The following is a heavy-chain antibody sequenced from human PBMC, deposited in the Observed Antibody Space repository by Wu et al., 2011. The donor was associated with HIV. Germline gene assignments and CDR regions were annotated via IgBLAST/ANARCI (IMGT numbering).Heavy chain of an antibody. CDR2: ISAYSGNT. CDR3: ARWGGITMVRGFINIDY. D-gene: IGHD3-10*01. CDR1: GYTFTNYG. V-gene: IGHV1-18*01. Sequence: QIQLVQSGAEVRKPGASVKVSCKASGYTFTNYGINWLRQAPGQGLEWMGWISAYSGNTNYAQKLQGRVTMTTDTSTSTVYMELRNLRSDDTAVYYCARWGGITMVRGFINIDYWGQGTLVTVSS. J-gene: IGHJ4*02.